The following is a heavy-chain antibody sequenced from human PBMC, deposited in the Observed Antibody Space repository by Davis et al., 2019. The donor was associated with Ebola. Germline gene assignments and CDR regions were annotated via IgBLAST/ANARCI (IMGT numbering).Heavy chain of an antibody. D-gene: IGHD5-12*01. CDR2: VNSDATST. V-gene: IGHV3-74*01. J-gene: IGHJ5*02. CDR1: GFTFSAYW. Sequence: GESLKISCAASGFTFSAYWMHWVRQAPGQGLVWVSHVNSDATSTTYGDSVKGRFTISRDNARNTLYLEMNSLRAEDTAVYYCARAGAGVVATWGQGTLVTVSS. CDR3: ARAGAGVVAT.